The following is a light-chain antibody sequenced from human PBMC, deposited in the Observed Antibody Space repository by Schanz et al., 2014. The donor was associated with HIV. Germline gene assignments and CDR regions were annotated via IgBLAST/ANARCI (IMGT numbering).Light chain of an antibody. Sequence: QSVLTQPPSASGSPGQSVTISCTGTSSDVGGYEYVSWYQQHPGRAPKLMISEVYKRPSGVPDRFSGSKSGNTASLTVSGLQAEDEADYYCSSYAGSKIVVFGGGTKPTVL. CDR3: SSYAGSKIVV. CDR2: EVY. J-gene: IGLJ2*01. CDR1: SSDVGGYEY. V-gene: IGLV2-8*01.